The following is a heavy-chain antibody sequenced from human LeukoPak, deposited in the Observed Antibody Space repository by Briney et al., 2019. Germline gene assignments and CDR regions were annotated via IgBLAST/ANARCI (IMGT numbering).Heavy chain of an antibody. D-gene: IGHD3-3*01. V-gene: IGHV1-69*05. J-gene: IGHJ5*02. CDR1: GGTFSSYA. CDR2: IIPIFGTA. Sequence: ASVKVSCKASGGTFSSYAISWVRQAPGQGLEWMGGIIPIFGTANYAQKFQGRVTITTDESTSTAYMELSSLRSEDTAVYYCARGRGAFWSGYYYGKNWFDPWGQGTLVTVS. CDR3: ARGRGAFWSGYYYGKNWFDP.